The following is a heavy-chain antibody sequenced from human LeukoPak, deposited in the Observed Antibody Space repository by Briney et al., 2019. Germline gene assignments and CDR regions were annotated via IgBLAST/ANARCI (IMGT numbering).Heavy chain of an antibody. CDR2: IKQDGTEK. D-gene: IGHD3-16*01. J-gene: IGHJ4*02. Sequence: GESLRLSCAASGFTFTTYWMSWVRQAPGKGLEWVANIKQDGTEKYYVDSVKGRFTISRDNAKNSLYLQMNSLRAEDTAVYYCARVTYDYVWGSYVRWTKAAPYYFDYWGQGTLVTVSS. CDR3: ARVTYDYVWGSYVRWTKAAPYYFDY. V-gene: IGHV3-7*01. CDR1: GFTFTTYW.